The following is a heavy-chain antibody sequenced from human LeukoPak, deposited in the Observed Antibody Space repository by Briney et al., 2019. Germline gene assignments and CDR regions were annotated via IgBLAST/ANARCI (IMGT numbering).Heavy chain of an antibody. D-gene: IGHD2-2*01. J-gene: IGHJ4*02. V-gene: IGHV4-61*02. CDR3: ARVALVCSSTSCYESFDY. CDR2: IYTSGST. Sequence: SETLSLTCTVSGGSISSGSYYWSWIRQPAGKGLEWIGRIYTSGSTNYNPSLKSRVTISVDTSKNQFSLKLSSVTAADTAVYYCARVALVCSSTSCYESFDYWGQGTLVTVSS. CDR1: GGSISSGSYY.